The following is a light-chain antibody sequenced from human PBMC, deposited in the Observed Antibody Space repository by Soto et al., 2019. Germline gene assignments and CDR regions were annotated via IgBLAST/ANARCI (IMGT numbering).Light chain of an antibody. Sequence: EVVMRQSPATLSVSPGETATLSCRASQSVSNKLAWYQQRPGQAPRLLIYAADTRATGIPDRFSGSGSGRDFTLNISSLQSEDFAVYYCQKYNNWPPWTFGQGTKVEVK. CDR1: QSVSNK. J-gene: IGKJ1*01. CDR2: AAD. V-gene: IGKV3-15*01. CDR3: QKYNNWPPWT.